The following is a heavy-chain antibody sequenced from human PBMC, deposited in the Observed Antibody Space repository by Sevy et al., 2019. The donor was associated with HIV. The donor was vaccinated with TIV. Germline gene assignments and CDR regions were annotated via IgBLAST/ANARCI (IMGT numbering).Heavy chain of an antibody. Sequence: GGSLRLSCAASGFTFSSYAMSWVRQAPGKGLEWVSAISGSGGSTYYADSVKGRFTISRDNSKNTLYLQMNSLRAEDTAVYYCAKDSGGLVVIYPFDYWGQGTLVTVSS. CDR2: ISGSGGST. J-gene: IGHJ4*02. CDR3: AKDSGGLVVIYPFDY. V-gene: IGHV3-23*01. CDR1: GFTFSSYA. D-gene: IGHD3-22*01.